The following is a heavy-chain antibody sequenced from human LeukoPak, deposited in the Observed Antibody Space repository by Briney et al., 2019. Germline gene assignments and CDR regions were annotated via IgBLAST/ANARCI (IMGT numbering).Heavy chain of an antibody. CDR1: GGSISSGDYY. Sequence: SETLSLTRTVSGGSISSGDYYWSWIRQPPGKGLEWIGYIYYSGSTYYNPSLKSRVTISVDTSKNQFSLKLSSVTAADTAVYYCASSKWELSPFDYWGQGTLVTVSS. D-gene: IGHD4-23*01. V-gene: IGHV4-30-4*01. CDR3: ASSKWELSPFDY. CDR2: IYYSGST. J-gene: IGHJ4*02.